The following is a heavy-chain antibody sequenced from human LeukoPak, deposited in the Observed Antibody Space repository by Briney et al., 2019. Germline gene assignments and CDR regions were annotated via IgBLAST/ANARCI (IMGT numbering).Heavy chain of an antibody. CDR3: VKDVSTTMVRGINAFDY. CDR2: INWNSGDI. D-gene: IGHD3-10*01. CDR1: GFTFDDYA. J-gene: IGHJ4*02. Sequence: PGGSLRLSCVASGFTFDDYAMHWVRQVPGKGLEWVSGINWNSGDIGYGDSVKGRFSISRDNAKNSLYLQMNSLRAEDTALYYCVKDVSTTMVRGINAFDYWGQGTLVTVSS. V-gene: IGHV3-9*01.